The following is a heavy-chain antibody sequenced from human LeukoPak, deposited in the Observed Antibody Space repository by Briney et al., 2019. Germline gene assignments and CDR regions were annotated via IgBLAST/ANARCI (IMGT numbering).Heavy chain of an antibody. CDR3: ASLDGFSSGWSHKFDY. Sequence: PSETLSLICTVSGGSISSYYWSWIRQPPGKGLEWIGYIYYSGSTNYNPSLKSRVTISVDTSKNQFSLKLSSVTAADTAVYYCASLDGFSSGWSHKFDYWGQGTLVTVSS. J-gene: IGHJ4*02. CDR1: GGSISSYY. D-gene: IGHD6-19*01. CDR2: IYYSGST. V-gene: IGHV4-59*01.